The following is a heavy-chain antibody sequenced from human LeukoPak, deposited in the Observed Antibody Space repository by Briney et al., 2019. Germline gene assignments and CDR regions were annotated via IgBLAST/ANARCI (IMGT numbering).Heavy chain of an antibody. Sequence: PGGSLRLSCAASGFTFSSYEMNWVRQAPGKGLEWVSYISSSGSTIYYADSVKGRFTISRDSAQNSVHLQMNSLRPEDTAFYYCSNSRPDSYIDSWGQGTLVTVSS. CDR1: GFTFSSYE. D-gene: IGHD1-14*01. CDR2: ISSSGSTI. V-gene: IGHV3-48*03. CDR3: SNSRPDSYIDS. J-gene: IGHJ4*02.